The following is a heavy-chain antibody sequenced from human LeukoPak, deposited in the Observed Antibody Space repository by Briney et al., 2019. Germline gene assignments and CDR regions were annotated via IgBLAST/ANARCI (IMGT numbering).Heavy chain of an antibody. Sequence: GGSLRLSCAASGFTFSSYGMHWVRQAPGKGLEWVAVISYDGSNKYYADSVKGRFTISRDNSKNTLYLQMNSLRAEDTAVYYRAKDSYNWNYWGQGTLVTVSS. CDR1: GFTFSSYG. J-gene: IGHJ4*02. V-gene: IGHV3-30*18. CDR3: AKDSYNWNY. CDR2: ISYDGSNK. D-gene: IGHD1-20*01.